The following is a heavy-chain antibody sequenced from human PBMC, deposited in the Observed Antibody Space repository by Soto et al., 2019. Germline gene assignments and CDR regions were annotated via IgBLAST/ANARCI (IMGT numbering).Heavy chain of an antibody. CDR3: ARGVDRGYSSSPPDY. Sequence: GGSLRLSCAASGFTFSSYSMNWVRQAPGKGLEWVSSISSSSSFIYYADSVKGRFTISRDNAKNSLYLQMNSLRAEDTAVYYCARGVDRGYSSSPPDYWGQGTLVTVSS. CDR1: GFTFSSYS. D-gene: IGHD6-13*01. V-gene: IGHV3-21*01. J-gene: IGHJ4*02. CDR2: ISSSSSFI.